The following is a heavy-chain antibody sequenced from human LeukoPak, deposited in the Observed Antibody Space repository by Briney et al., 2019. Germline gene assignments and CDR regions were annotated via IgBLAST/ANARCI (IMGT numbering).Heavy chain of an antibody. J-gene: IGHJ4*02. CDR3: SRENGAFSPFGY. CDR2: VSLSGLT. D-gene: IGHD2-8*01. CDR1: GVPITSTNW. V-gene: IGHV4-4*02. Sequence: SETLSLTCGVSGVPITSTNWWSWVRQPPGQGLEWIGEVSLSGLTNYNPSLSSRVIMALDTSKNHLSLHLTSVTAADTAVYYCSRENGAFSPFGYWGQGYLVTVLS.